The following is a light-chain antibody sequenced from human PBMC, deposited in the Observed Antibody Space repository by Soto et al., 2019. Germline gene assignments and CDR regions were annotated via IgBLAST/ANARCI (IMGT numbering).Light chain of an antibody. Sequence: EIVLTQSPGTLSLSPGEGATLSCRASQSVSSTYFAWYQQKPGQAPRLVMYGASSRATGIPDRFSGSGSGTDFTLTISRLEPEDFAVYYCQQYAASPWTFGQGTRVDFK. CDR2: GAS. J-gene: IGKJ1*01. V-gene: IGKV3-20*01. CDR3: QQYAASPWT. CDR1: QSVSSTY.